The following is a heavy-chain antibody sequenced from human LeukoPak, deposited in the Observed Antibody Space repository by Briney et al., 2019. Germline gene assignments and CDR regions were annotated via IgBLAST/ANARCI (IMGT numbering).Heavy chain of an antibody. CDR3: ARVGRGDYVWGSYSFDF. Sequence: SDTLSLTCTVSGDSISSYYWSWIRQPPGKGLEWIGYISNSGSTNYNPSLKSRVTISVDTSENHFSLKLSSVTAADTAIYYCARVGRGDYVWGSYSFDFWGQGTLVTVSS. CDR1: GDSISSYY. CDR2: ISNSGST. V-gene: IGHV4-59*07. D-gene: IGHD3-16*01. J-gene: IGHJ4*02.